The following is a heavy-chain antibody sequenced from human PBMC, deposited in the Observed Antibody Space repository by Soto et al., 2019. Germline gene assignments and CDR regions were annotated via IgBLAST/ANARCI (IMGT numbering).Heavy chain of an antibody. V-gene: IGHV3-74*01. J-gene: IGHJ4*02. Sequence: EVQLVESGGGLVQPGGSLRLSCAASGFTLRGYWMHWVRQAPGKGLVWVSRINSDGSSTSYADSVKGRFTISRDNAKNTLYLQMNRLRGEDPAVYYCAKDGRLGQFDYWGQGTLVTASS. CDR1: GFTLRGYW. D-gene: IGHD1-1*01. CDR2: INSDGSST. CDR3: AKDGRLGQFDY.